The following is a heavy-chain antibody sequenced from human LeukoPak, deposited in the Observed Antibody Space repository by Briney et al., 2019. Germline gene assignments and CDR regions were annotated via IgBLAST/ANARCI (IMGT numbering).Heavy chain of an antibody. J-gene: IGHJ4*02. V-gene: IGHV3-23*01. CDR1: GFTLSSFA. CDR2: VSTSGVGT. Sequence: GGSLRLSCAASGFTLSSFAISWIRQAPGKGLEWVSSVSTSGVGTYYADSVRGRFTISRDNSKNTVFLQMNSLRAEDSAVYYCAKDYAVGSIDYWGQGTLVTVSS. D-gene: IGHD3-16*01. CDR3: AKDYAVGSIDY.